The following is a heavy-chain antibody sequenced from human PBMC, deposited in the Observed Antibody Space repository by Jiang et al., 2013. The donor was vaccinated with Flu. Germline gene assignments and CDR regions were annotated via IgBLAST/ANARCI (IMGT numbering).Heavy chain of an antibody. CDR1: GFSLSTSGVG. V-gene: IGHV2-5*01. CDR3: AHGYSSGWHHRYYFDY. D-gene: IGHD6-19*01. Sequence: TLTCTFSGFSLSTSGVGVGWIRQPPGKALEWLALIYWNDDKRYSPSLKSRLTITKDTSKNQVVLTMTNMDPVDTATYYCAHGYSSGWHHRYYFDYWGQGTLVTVSS. J-gene: IGHJ4*02. CDR2: IYWNDDK.